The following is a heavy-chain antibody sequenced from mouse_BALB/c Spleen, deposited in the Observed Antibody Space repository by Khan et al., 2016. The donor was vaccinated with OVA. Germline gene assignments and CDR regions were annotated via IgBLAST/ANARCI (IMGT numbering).Heavy chain of an antibody. CDR3: TRIYPSDFDY. Sequence: VQLQQSGPELVRPGASVKISCTASGYSFTGYFMNWVMQSHGKSLEWIGRINPHIGETFYNQRFKDKATLTVDESSSTAHMELRSLTSEDSAVYYCTRIYPSDFDYWGQGTTLTVSS. CDR1: GYSFTGYF. V-gene: IGHV1-20*01. D-gene: IGHD2-10*02. CDR2: INPHIGET. J-gene: IGHJ2*01.